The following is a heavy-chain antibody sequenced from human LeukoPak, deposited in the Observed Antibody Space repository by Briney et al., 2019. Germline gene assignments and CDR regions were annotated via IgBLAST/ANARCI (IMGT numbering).Heavy chain of an antibody. J-gene: IGHJ4*02. CDR3: ARLFSYYDSSGYYYDEGGPDY. D-gene: IGHD3-22*01. Sequence: GESLKISCKGSGYSFTSYWIGWVRQMPGKGLEWMGIIYPGDSDTRYSPSFQGQVTISADKSISTAYLQWSSLKASDTAMYYCARLFSYYDSSGYYYDEGGPDYWGQGTLVTVSS. V-gene: IGHV5-51*01. CDR1: GYSFTSYW. CDR2: IYPGDSDT.